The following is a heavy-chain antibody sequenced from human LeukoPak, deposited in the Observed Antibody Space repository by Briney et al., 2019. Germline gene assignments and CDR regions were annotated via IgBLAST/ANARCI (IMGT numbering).Heavy chain of an antibody. J-gene: IGHJ6*04. CDR3: AREEVAGTVNYYYYGMDV. Sequence: GGSLRLSCAASGFTFSTYSLHWVRQAPGKGLEWVALISYDENNKYYADSVKGRFTISRDNSKNMLYLQMNSLRAEDTAVYYCAREEVAGTVNYYYYGMDVWGKGTTVTVSS. CDR2: ISYDENNK. D-gene: IGHD6-19*01. CDR1: GFTFSTYS. V-gene: IGHV3-30*04.